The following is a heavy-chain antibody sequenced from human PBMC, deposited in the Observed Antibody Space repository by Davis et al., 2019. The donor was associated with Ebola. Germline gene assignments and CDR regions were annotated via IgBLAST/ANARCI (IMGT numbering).Heavy chain of an antibody. V-gene: IGHV1-2*04. J-gene: IGHJ5*02. CDR1: GYTLTDFS. CDR3: ARDSAGSSWYGYNWFDP. D-gene: IGHD6-13*01. CDR2: INPNSGGT. Sequence: AASVKVSCKVSGYTLTDFSMHWVRQAPGQGLEWMGWINPNSGGTNYAQKFQGWVTMTRDTSISTAYMELSSLRSEDTAVYYCARDSAGSSWYGYNWFDPWGQGTLVTVSS.